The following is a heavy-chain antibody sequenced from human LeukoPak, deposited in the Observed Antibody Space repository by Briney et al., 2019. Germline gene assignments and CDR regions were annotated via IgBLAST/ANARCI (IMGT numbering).Heavy chain of an antibody. V-gene: IGHV3-23*01. J-gene: IGHJ4*02. D-gene: IGHD2-21*01. CDR1: GFTFSSYA. CDR2: ISGSGGDT. Sequence: GGSLRLSCAASGFTFSSYAMSWVRQAPGKGLEWVSSISGSGGDTHYADSVKGRFSISRDNSKNTLYVQMNSLGAEDTAVYYCAKGAAGTLVVHYFDSWGQGTLVTVSS. CDR3: AKGAAGTLVVHYFDS.